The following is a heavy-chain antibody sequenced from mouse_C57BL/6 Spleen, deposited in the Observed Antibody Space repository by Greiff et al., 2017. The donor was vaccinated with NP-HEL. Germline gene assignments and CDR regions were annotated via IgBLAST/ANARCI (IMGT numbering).Heavy chain of an antibody. CDR1: GFTFSDYY. Sequence: DVMLVESGGGLVQPGGSLKLSCAASGFTFSDYYMYWVRQTPEKRLEWVAYISNGGGSTYYPDTVKGRFTISRDNAKNTLYLQMSRLKSEDTAMYYCARHDPHYYAMDYWGQGTSVTVSS. V-gene: IGHV5-12*01. J-gene: IGHJ4*01. CDR2: ISNGGGST. CDR3: ARHDPHYYAMDY.